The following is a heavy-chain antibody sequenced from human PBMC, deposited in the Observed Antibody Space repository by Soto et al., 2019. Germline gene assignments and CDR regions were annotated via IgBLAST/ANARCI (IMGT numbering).Heavy chain of an antibody. CDR1: GGSISSYY. V-gene: IGHV4-4*07. Sequence: SETLSLTCTVSGGSISSYYWSWIRQPAGKGLEWIGRIYTSGSTNYNPSLKSRVTMSVDTSKNQFSLKLSSVTAADTAVYYCARDRXESVTIFGVVTIDAFDIWGQGAMVTVSS. CDR3: ARDRXESVTIFGVVTIDAFDI. D-gene: IGHD3-3*01. CDR2: IYTSGST. J-gene: IGHJ3*02.